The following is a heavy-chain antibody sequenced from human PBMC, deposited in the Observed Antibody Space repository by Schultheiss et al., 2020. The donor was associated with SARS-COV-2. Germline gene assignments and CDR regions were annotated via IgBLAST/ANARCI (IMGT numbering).Heavy chain of an antibody. Sequence: PSETLSLTCTVSGGSISSYYWSWIRQPPGKGLEWIGYIYYSGSTNYNPSLKSRVTISVDTSKNQFSLKLSSVTAADTAVYYCARDRMIVVAKDYYGMDVWGQGTTVTVSS. J-gene: IGHJ6*02. CDR3: ARDRMIVVAKDYYGMDV. D-gene: IGHD3-22*01. CDR1: GGSISSYY. V-gene: IGHV4-59*01. CDR2: IYYSGST.